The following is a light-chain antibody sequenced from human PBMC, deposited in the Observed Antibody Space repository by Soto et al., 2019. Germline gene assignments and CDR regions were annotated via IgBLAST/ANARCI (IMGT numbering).Light chain of an antibody. J-gene: IGKJ1*01. Sequence: DIQMTQSPSYLSASVGDRVTSTCQASQDINNYLNWYQQKPGKAPKLLIYAASSLQSGVPSRFSGSGSGTDFTLTISSLQPEDFATYYCQQYYSFPLTVGQGTKVDIK. V-gene: IGKV1-39*01. CDR1: QDINNY. CDR3: QQYYSFPLT. CDR2: AAS.